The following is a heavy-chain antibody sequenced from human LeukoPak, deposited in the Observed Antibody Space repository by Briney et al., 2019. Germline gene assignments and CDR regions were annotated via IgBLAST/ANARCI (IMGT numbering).Heavy chain of an antibody. CDR2: INPNSGGT. J-gene: IGHJ4*02. Sequence: GASVRVSCKASGYTFTAYYLHWVRQAPRQGLEWMGWINPNSGGTNYAQKFKGWVTLTRDTSINTTYMELSRLASDVTAVYFCARGTPGSYLGYWGQGTLVTVSS. D-gene: IGHD3-16*02. CDR1: GYTFTAYY. CDR3: ARGTPGSYLGY. V-gene: IGHV1-2*04.